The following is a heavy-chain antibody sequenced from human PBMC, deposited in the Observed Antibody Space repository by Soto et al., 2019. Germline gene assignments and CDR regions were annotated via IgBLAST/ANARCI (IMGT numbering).Heavy chain of an antibody. CDR1: GYTLPSYG. J-gene: IGHJ4*02. Sequence: ASVKVSCKASGYTLPSYGISWVRQAPGQGLEWMGWMNPNSGNTDYAQKFQGRVTMTTNTSISTAYMELSSLRSEDTAVYYCARRAGVCSGGSCTYYFDYWGQGTLVTAPQ. D-gene: IGHD2-15*01. V-gene: IGHV1-8*02. CDR3: ARRAGVCSGGSCTYYFDY. CDR2: MNPNSGNT.